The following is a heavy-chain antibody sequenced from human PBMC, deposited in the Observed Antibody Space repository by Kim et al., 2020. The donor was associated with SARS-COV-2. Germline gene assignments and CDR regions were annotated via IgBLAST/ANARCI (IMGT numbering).Heavy chain of an antibody. CDR3: AKGGVGTLTEYFDY. CDR1: GFTFSSYG. V-gene: IGHV3-30*18. Sequence: GGSLRLSCAASGFTFSSYGMHWVRQAPGKGLEWVAVISYDGSNKYYADSVKGRFTISRDNSKNTLYLQMNSLRAEDTAVYYCAKGGVGTLTEYFDYWGQGTLVTVSS. D-gene: IGHD3-3*01. J-gene: IGHJ4*02. CDR2: ISYDGSNK.